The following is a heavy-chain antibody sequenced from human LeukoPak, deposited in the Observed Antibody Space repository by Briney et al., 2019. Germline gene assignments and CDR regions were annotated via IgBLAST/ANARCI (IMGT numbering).Heavy chain of an antibody. V-gene: IGHV4-39*01. CDR3: ASRYYYDSSGYFVH. CDR2: IYYSGST. D-gene: IGHD3-22*01. Sequence: SETLSLTCTVSLNSISSSSYYWGWIRQFPGKGLEWIGYIYYSGSTYYSSSLKSRVTISVDTSKNQFSLKLNSVTAADTAVYYCASRYYYDSSGYFVHWGQGTLVTVSS. J-gene: IGHJ4*02. CDR1: LNSISSSSYY.